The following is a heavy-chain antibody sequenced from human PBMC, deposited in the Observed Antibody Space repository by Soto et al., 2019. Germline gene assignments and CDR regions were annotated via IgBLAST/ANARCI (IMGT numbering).Heavy chain of an antibody. CDR3: ARERIAARPDY. J-gene: IGHJ4*02. V-gene: IGHV4-59*01. D-gene: IGHD6-6*01. CDR1: GGSISSYY. CDR2: IYYSGST. Sequence: ASETLSLTCTVSGGSISSYYWSWIRQPPGKGLEWIGYIYYSGSTNYNPSLKSRVTISVDTSKNQFSLKLSSVTAADTAVYYCARERIAARPDYWGQGTLVTVSS.